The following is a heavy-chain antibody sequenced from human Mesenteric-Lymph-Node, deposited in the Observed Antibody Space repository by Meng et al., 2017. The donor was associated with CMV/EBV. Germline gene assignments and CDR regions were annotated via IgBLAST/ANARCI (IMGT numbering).Heavy chain of an antibody. CDR3: AKVRTWGVISY. CDR1: GFTFSSYA. D-gene: IGHD2-21*01. Sequence: GESLNISCAASGFTFSSYAMHWVRQAPGKGLEWVAVISYDGSNKYYADSVKGRFTISRDNSKNTLYLQMNSLRAEDTAVYYCAKVRTWGVISYWGQGTLVTVSS. V-gene: IGHV3-30-3*01. J-gene: IGHJ4*02. CDR2: ISYDGSNK.